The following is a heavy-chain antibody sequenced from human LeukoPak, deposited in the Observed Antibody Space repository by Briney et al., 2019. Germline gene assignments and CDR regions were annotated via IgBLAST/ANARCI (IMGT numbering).Heavy chain of an antibody. D-gene: IGHD1-1*01. CDR3: PCGGAPRGRGAPNSFNY. CDR1: GFTFSSYG. V-gene: IGHV3-30*03. CDR2: ISYDGSNK. Sequence: GGSLRLSCAASGFTFSSYGMHWVRQAPGKGLEWVAVISYDGSNKYYADSVKGRFTISRDNSKNTLYLQMNSLRAEDTAVYYCPCGGAPRGRGAPNSFNYGGREPLVTVPS. J-gene: IGHJ4*02.